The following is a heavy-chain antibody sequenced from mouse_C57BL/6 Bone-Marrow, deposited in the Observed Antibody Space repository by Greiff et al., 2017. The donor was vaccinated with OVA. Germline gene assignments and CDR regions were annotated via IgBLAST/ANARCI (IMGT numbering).Heavy chain of an antibody. D-gene: IGHD1-1*01. J-gene: IGHJ2*01. Sequence: QVQLQQPGAELVRPGTSVKLSCKASGYTFTSYWMHWVKQRPGQGLEWIGVIDPSDSYTNYNQKFKGKATLTVDTSSSTAYMQLSRLTSEDSAVYDCERVRFITTVGADFDYWGQGTTLTVSS. CDR3: ERVRFITTVGADFDY. V-gene: IGHV1-59*01. CDR1: GYTFTSYW. CDR2: IDPSDSYT.